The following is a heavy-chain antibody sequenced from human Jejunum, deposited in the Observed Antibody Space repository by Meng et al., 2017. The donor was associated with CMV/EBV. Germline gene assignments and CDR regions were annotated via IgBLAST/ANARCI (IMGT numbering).Heavy chain of an antibody. CDR2: IIPILGIA. CDR3: AREIVVVPAALNWFDP. Sequence: QVQLVQSGAEVKKPXSSVKVSCKASGGTFSSYAISWVRQAPGQGLEWMGGIIPILGIANYAQKFQGRVTITADKSTSTAYMELSSLRSEDTAVYYCAREIVVVPAALNWFDPWGQGTLGTVSS. D-gene: IGHD2-2*01. V-gene: IGHV1-69*10. CDR1: GGTFSSYA. J-gene: IGHJ5*02.